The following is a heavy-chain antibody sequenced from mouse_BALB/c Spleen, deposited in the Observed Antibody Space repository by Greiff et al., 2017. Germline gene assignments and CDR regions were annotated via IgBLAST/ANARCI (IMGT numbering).Heavy chain of an antibody. Sequence: QVQLQQSGAELVRPGSSVKISCKASGYAFSSYWMNWVKQRPGQGLEWIGQIYPGDGDTNYNGKFKGKATLTADKSSSTAYMQLSSLTSEDSAVYFCARSYDHRSFDVWGAGTTVTVSS. V-gene: IGHV1-80*01. CDR2: IYPGDGDT. CDR3: ARSYDHRSFDV. J-gene: IGHJ1*01. D-gene: IGHD2-3*01. CDR1: GYAFSSYW.